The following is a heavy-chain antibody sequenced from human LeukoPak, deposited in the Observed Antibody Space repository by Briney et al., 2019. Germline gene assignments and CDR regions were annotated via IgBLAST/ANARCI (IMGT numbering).Heavy chain of an antibody. J-gene: IGHJ4*02. CDR3: AKDALGGGYSYGLRYFDY. D-gene: IGHD5-18*01. CDR2: ISYDGSNK. CDR1: GFTFSNYA. Sequence: GGSLRLSCAASGFTFSNYAMSWVRQAPGKGLEWVAVISYDGSNKYYADSVKGRFTISRDNSKNTLYLQMNSLRAEDTAVYYCAKDALGGGYSYGLRYFDYWGQGTLVTVSS. V-gene: IGHV3-30*18.